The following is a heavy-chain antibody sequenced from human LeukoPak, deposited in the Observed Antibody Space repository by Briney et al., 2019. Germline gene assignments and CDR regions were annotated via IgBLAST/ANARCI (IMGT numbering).Heavy chain of an antibody. D-gene: IGHD5-24*01. V-gene: IGHV3-21*06. CDR3: ARDRGYYFDY. Sequence: GGSLRLSCAASGFIFSPYTMNWVRQAPGKGLEWVSSISSDITYIFYADSVKGRFTVSRDNAKNSLYLQMSSLRAEDMAVYYCARDRGYYFDYWGQGILVTVSS. J-gene: IGHJ4*02. CDR2: ISSDITYI. CDR1: GFIFSPYT.